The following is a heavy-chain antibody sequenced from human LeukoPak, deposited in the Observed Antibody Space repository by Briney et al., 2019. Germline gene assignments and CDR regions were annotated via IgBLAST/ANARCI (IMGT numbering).Heavy chain of an antibody. CDR2: IYYSGST. V-gene: IGHV4-39*01. Sequence: KPSETLSLTCTVSCGSISSSSYYWGWIRQPPGKGLEWIGSIYYSGSTYYNPSLKSRVTISVDTSKNQFSLKLSSVTAADTAVYYCARGIANVCYYSYYFDYWGQGTLVTVSS. J-gene: IGHJ4*02. D-gene: IGHD3-10*01. CDR1: CGSISSSSYY. CDR3: ARGIANVCYYSYYFDY.